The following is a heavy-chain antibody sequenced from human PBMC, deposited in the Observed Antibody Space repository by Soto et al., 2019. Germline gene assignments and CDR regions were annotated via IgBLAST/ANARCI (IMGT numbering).Heavy chain of an antibody. CDR3: TRGGVGTTGSCDF. CDR2: ISGSAART. V-gene: IGHV3-23*01. CDR1: GFAFGAFT. D-gene: IGHD6-13*01. J-gene: IGHJ4*02. Sequence: VQVLESGGVLVQPGGSLRLSCSVSGFAFGAFTMTWVRQAPGKGLEWVSSISGSAARTYYADSVQGRFTISRDNSKSTLYLQMNSLRVEDTAEYYCTRGGVGTTGSCDFWGQGTLVAVSS.